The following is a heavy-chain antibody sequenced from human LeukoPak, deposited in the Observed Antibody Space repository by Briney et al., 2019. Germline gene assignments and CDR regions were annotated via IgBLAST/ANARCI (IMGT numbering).Heavy chain of an antibody. Sequence: ASVTVSCKASGYTFTSYDINWVRQATGQGLEYMGRINTHNGGTVYALQFQGRLSMTRDTSISTAYMELQSLRSKDTAVYYCARDHDYEGLKGNYWGRGTMVTVSS. CDR1: GYTFTSYD. D-gene: IGHD3-16*01. CDR2: INTHNGGT. CDR3: ARDHDYEGLKGNY. V-gene: IGHV1-8*02. J-gene: IGHJ4*02.